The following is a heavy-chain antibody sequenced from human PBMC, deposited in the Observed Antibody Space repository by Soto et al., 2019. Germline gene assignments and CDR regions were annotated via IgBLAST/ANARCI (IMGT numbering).Heavy chain of an antibody. V-gene: IGHV4-31*03. CDR2: IYYSGST. Sequence: TLSLTCTVSGGSISSGGYYWSWIRQHPGKGLEWIGYIYYSGSTYYNPSLKSRVTISVDTSKNQFSLKLSSVTAADTAVYYCARVVAAAAAEYFQHWGQGTLVTVSS. CDR1: GGSISSGGYY. CDR3: ARVVAAAAAEYFQH. D-gene: IGHD6-13*01. J-gene: IGHJ1*01.